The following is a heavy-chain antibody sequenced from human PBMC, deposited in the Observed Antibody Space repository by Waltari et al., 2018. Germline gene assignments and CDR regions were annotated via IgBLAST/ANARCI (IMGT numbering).Heavy chain of an antibody. CDR1: GYTFTGYY. D-gene: IGHD1-1*01. V-gene: IGHV1-2*04. CDR2: INPNSGGT. Sequence: QVQLVQSGAEVKKPGASVKVSCKASGYTFTGYYMHWVRQAPGQGLEWMGWINPNSGGTNYAQEFQGWVTMARDTSISTAYMELSRLRSDDTAVYYCARGFYNWNDGDAFDIWGQGTMVTVSS. CDR3: ARGFYNWNDGDAFDI. J-gene: IGHJ3*02.